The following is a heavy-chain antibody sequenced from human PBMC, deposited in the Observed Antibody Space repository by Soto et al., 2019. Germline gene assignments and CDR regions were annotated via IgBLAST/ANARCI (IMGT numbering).Heavy chain of an antibody. CDR1: GGSIRNGDYY. CDR2: VYYSGTT. D-gene: IGHD1-26*01. Sequence: TLSLTCTVSGGSIRNGDYYWGWIRQPPGKGLEWIGYVYYSGTTYSHPSLNSRVSISVDTSESQFSLRLTSVTAADTAVYYCVTVNLVGAAYYFDYWGPGTLVTVSS. V-gene: IGHV4-30-4*01. CDR3: VTVNLVGAAYYFDY. J-gene: IGHJ4*02.